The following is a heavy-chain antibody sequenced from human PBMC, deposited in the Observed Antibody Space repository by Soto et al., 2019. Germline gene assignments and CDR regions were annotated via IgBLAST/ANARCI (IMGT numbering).Heavy chain of an antibody. D-gene: IGHD5-12*01. V-gene: IGHV3-23*01. Sequence: GGSLRLSCAASGFTFSSYAMSWVRQAPGKGLEWVSAISGSGGSTYYTDSVKGRFTISSDNSKNTLYLQMNSLRAEDTAVYYCAKVFVVDGYNLGLSRAVDYWGQGTPVTGS. CDR1: GFTFSSYA. J-gene: IGHJ4*02. CDR3: AKVFVVDGYNLGLSRAVDY. CDR2: ISGSGGST.